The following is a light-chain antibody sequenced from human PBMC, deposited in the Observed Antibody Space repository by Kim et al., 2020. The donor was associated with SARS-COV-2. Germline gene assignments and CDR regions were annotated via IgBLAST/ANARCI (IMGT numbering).Light chain of an antibody. CDR2: KAS. Sequence: DIQMTQSPSTLPASVGDRVTITCRASQNINDCLAWYQQKPGKAPNLLISKASSLESGVPSRFSGSGFGTEFTLTISSLQPDDFATYYCQQYYTSPLTFGGGTKVEIK. V-gene: IGKV1-5*03. J-gene: IGKJ4*01. CDR1: QNINDC. CDR3: QQYYTSPLT.